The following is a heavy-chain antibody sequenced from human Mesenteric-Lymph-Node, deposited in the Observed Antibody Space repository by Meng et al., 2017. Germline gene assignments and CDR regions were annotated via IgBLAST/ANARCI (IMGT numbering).Heavy chain of an antibody. D-gene: IGHD3-10*01. CDR1: EFTFSTYW. CDR2: IKPDGGER. CDR3: AKAHLTLVRGVMYYHGLDV. Sequence: GESLKISCAASEFTFSTYWMSWFRQAPGKGLEWVANIKPDGGERYSVDSVKGRFTISRDNAKNSLYLQMNSLRGEDTAFYYCAKAHLTLVRGVMYYHGLDVWGQGTTVTVSS. V-gene: IGHV3-7*03. J-gene: IGHJ6*02.